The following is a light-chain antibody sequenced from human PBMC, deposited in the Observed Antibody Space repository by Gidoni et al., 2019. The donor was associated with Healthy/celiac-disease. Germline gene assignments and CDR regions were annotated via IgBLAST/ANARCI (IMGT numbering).Light chain of an antibody. CDR1: QSVLYSSNHKNY. CDR2: WAS. J-gene: IGKJ1*01. V-gene: IGKV4-1*01. CDR3: QQYYSTPRT. Sequence: DIVMTQSPDSLAVSLGERATINCKSSQSVLYSSNHKNYLAWYQQKPGQPPQLLIYWASTRESGVPDRFSGSGSGTDFTLTISSLQAEDVAVYYCQQYYSTPRTFGQGTKVEIK.